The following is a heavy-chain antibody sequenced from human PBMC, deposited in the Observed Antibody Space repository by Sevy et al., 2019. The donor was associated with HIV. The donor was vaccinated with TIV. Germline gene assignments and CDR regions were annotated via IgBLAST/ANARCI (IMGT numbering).Heavy chain of an antibody. Sequence: GGSLRLSCTASGFTFGDYCMSWVRPAPGKGLEWVAFLKSDVYGGTVDHAASVRGRFVISRDDSKTIAYLQMNDLKTEDTGVYCCTRWKAAQSIFDYWGQGALVTVSS. CDR1: GFTFGDYC. J-gene: IGHJ4*02. CDR3: TRWKAAQSIFDY. CDR2: LKSDVYGGTV. D-gene: IGHD6-13*01. V-gene: IGHV3-49*04.